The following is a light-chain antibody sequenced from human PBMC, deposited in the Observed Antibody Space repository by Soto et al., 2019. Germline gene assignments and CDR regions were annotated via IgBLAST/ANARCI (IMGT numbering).Light chain of an antibody. J-gene: IGKJ4*01. CDR1: QGIGSA. CDR3: QQFNV. CDR2: DAS. V-gene: IGKV1-13*02. Sequence: AIPLTQSPSALSASVGDRVTITCRASQGIGSALAWYQQKPGKAPKLLIYDASSLESGVPSRFSGSGSGTDFTLTISSLQPEDFATYYCQQFNVFGGGTKVDIK.